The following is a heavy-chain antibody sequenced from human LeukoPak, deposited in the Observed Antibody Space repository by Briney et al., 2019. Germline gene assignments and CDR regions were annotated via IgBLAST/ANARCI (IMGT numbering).Heavy chain of an antibody. CDR1: GGSFSGYY. D-gene: IGHD3-10*01. CDR2: INHSGST. V-gene: IGHV4-34*01. CDR3: ASSDIRFREPYFDY. Sequence: SETLSLTCAVYGGSFSGYYWSWIRQPPGKGLEWIGEINHSGSTNYNPSLKSRVTISVDTSKNQFSLKLSSVTAADTAVYYCASSDIRFREPYFDYWGQGTLVTVSS. J-gene: IGHJ4*02.